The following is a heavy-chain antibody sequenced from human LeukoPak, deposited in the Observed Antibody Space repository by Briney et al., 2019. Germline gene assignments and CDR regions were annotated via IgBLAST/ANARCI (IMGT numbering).Heavy chain of an antibody. Sequence: GGSLRLSCAASGFTVSSNYMSWVRQAPGKGLEWVSVIYSGGSTYYADSVKGRFTISRDNSKNTLYLQMNSLRAEDTAVYYCARDCSSTSCYSGVGSYYGMDVWGQGTTVTVSS. CDR3: ARDCSSTSCYSGVGSYYGMDV. J-gene: IGHJ6*02. D-gene: IGHD2-2*01. CDR1: GFTVSSNY. CDR2: IYSGGST. V-gene: IGHV3-66*01.